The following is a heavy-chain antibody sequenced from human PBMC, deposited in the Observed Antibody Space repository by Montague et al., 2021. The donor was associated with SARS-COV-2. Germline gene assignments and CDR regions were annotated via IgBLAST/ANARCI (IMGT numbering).Heavy chain of an antibody. D-gene: IGHD3-10*01. CDR1: GFTFSPYG. J-gene: IGHJ4*02. V-gene: IGHV3-23*01. Sequence: SLRLSCAASGFTFSPYGMTWVRQAPGKGLEWVSSLSASAMRTHYXXSWKVLFTISRDNSKNTLYLQMRSLRAEDTAVYFCLNYRGSGSYGDFWGQGTLVTVSP. CDR3: LNYRGSGSYGDF. CDR2: LSASAMRT.